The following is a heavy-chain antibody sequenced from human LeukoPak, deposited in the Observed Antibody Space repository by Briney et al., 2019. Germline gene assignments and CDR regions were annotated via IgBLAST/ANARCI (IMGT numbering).Heavy chain of an antibody. Sequence: PGGSLRLSCSASGFNFVGFAMSWVRQAPGRGLEWVSGSYVGGSPAEYPDSVRGRFTVSRDDSKNTLYLQMNSLRVEDTAVYYCAKDLTYGDGRWEFDAWGPGTVVTVSS. J-gene: IGHJ5*02. D-gene: IGHD5-24*01. V-gene: IGHV3-23*03. CDR1: GFNFVGFA. CDR2: SYVGGSPA. CDR3: AKDLTYGDGRWEFDA.